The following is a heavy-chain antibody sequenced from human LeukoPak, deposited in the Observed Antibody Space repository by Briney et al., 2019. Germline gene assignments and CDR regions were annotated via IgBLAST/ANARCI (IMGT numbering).Heavy chain of an antibody. D-gene: IGHD5-18*01. Sequence: GGSLRLSCAASGFTFSSYGMHWVRQAPGKGLEWVAFIRYDGSNKYYADSVKGRFTISRDNSKNTLYLQMNSLRAEDTAVYYCAKEFQLWLFLTDYWGQGTLVTVSS. J-gene: IGHJ4*02. CDR2: IRYDGSNK. CDR1: GFTFSSYG. V-gene: IGHV3-30*02. CDR3: AKEFQLWLFLTDY.